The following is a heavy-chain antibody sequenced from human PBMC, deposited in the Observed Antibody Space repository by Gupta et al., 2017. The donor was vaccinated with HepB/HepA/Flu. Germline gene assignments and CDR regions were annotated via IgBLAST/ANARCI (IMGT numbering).Heavy chain of an antibody. D-gene: IGHD3-16*01. CDR2: ISAYNGRT. CDR1: GYTFRNYG. CDR3: GRWGPLYYYMDV. Sequence: QVQLVQSGGEVRNPGASVKLFCKASGYTFRNYGFTWVRQAPGQGLEWIGWISAYNGRTDYAQKFQGRVSMTTDPSTTTAYMELRSLRSDDTAVYYCGRWGPLYYYMDVWGKGTTVTVSS. J-gene: IGHJ6*03. V-gene: IGHV1-18*01.